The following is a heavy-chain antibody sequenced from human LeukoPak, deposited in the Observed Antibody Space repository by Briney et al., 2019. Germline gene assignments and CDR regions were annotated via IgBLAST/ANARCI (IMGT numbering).Heavy chain of an antibody. CDR3: TRDNTVTTFYYYYGMDV. CDR2: IRSKAYGGTT. D-gene: IGHD4-17*01. Sequence: GGSLRLSCTASGFTFGDYAMSWFRQAPGKGLEWVGFIRSKAYGGTTEYAASVKGRFTISRDDSKSIAYLQMNSLKTEDTAVYYCTRDNTVTTFYYYYGMDVWGQGTTVTVSS. V-gene: IGHV3-49*03. J-gene: IGHJ6*02. CDR1: GFTFGDYA.